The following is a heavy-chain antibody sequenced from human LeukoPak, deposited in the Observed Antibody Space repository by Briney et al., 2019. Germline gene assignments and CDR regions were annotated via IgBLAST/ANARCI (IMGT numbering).Heavy chain of an antibody. CDR3: ARADYSILDYYYYMDV. CDR2: SYYHGGT. CDR1: GGSFNNDY. D-gene: IGHD2-2*01. J-gene: IGHJ6*03. Sequence: PSETLSLTCTVSGGSFNNDYWSWFRQPPGKGLEWIGYSYYHGGTNYNPSPKHRLTLSIVATTNQLFLKMNSVTAADTAVYYCARADYSILDYYYYMDVWGKGTTVTVSS. V-gene: IGHV4-59*01.